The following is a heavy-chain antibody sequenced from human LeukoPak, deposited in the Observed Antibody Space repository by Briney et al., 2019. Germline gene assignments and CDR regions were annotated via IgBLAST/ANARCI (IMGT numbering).Heavy chain of an antibody. D-gene: IGHD1-26*01. V-gene: IGHV3-53*01. CDR3: AREIGIVGATTSAFDI. J-gene: IGHJ3*02. CDR1: GFSFSNYW. Sequence: GGSLRLSCAASGFSFSNYWMTWVRQAPGKGLEWVSVIYSGGSTYYADSVKGRFTISRDNSKNTLYLQMNSLRAEDTAVYYCAREIGIVGATTSAFDIWGQGTMVTVSS. CDR2: IYSGGST.